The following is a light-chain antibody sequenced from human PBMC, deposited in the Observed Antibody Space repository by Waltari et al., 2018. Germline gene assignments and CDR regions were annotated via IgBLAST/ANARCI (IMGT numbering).Light chain of an antibody. CDR1: QSVGRS. Sequence: IMLTQSPGTLSLSPGERATLSCRASQSVGRSLAWYQQKPGQAPRLVIYGASSRATGIPDRFTGSGSGTDFSLTISRLEPEDVAVYYCQHYVRLPATFGQGTKVEIK. J-gene: IGKJ1*01. CDR2: GAS. V-gene: IGKV3-20*01. CDR3: QHYVRLPAT.